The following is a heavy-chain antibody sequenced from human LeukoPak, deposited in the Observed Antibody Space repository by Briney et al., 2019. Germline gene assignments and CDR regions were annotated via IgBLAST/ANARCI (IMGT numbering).Heavy chain of an antibody. J-gene: IGHJ4*02. CDR1: GFTVSSSY. CDR3: ARDSAFSSYSY. Sequence: PGGSLRLSCTASGFTVSSSYMSWVRQAPGKGLEWVSIICSDRNTYYAASVKGRFTISRDDSKNTLLLQMDSLRAEDTAIYYCARDSAFSSYSYWGQGALVTVSS. D-gene: IGHD2-15*01. CDR2: ICSDRNT. V-gene: IGHV3-53*01.